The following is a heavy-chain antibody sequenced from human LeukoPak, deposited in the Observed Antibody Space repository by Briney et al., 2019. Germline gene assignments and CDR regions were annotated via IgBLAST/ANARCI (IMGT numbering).Heavy chain of an antibody. CDR2: MNPNSGNT. V-gene: IGHV1-8*01. CDR3: ARAGGYSSNYY. J-gene: IGHJ4*02. CDR1: GYTFTSYD. Sequence: ASVKVSCKASGYTFTSYDINWVRQATGQGLEWMGCMNPNSGNTGYAQTFQGRVTMTRNTSISTACMELSSLRSDDTAVYYCARAGGYSSNYYWGQGTLVTVSS. D-gene: IGHD6-13*01.